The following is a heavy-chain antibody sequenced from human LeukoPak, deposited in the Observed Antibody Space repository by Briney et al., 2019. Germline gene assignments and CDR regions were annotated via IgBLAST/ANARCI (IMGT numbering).Heavy chain of an antibody. CDR2: INPTGGST. V-gene: IGHV1-46*01. CDR1: GYTFPSYF. D-gene: IGHD6-6*01. J-gene: IGHJ4*02. CDR3: ARTAARRFDY. Sequence: ASVKVSCKASGYTFPSYFMHWVRQAPGQGLEWMGIINPTGGSTTYAQKFQGRVTMTRNTSTSTVYMELSSLRSDDTAVYYCARTAARRFDYWGQGTLVTVSS.